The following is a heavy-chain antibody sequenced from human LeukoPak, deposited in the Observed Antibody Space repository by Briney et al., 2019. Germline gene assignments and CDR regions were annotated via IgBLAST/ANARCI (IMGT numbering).Heavy chain of an antibody. CDR1: GFTFSSYW. D-gene: IGHD2-21*02. Sequence: GGSLRLSCAASGFTFSSYWMSWVRQAPGKGLEWVANIKQDGSEKYYVDCGKGRFTISRDNDKNSLYLQMNSLRAEDTAVYYCARVRSLVVVTEDYWGQGTLVTVSS. CDR2: IKQDGSEK. J-gene: IGHJ4*02. CDR3: ARVRSLVVVTEDY. V-gene: IGHV3-7*01.